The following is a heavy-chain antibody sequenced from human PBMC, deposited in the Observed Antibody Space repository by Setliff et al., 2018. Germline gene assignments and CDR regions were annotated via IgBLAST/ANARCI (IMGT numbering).Heavy chain of an antibody. Sequence: SETLSLTCTVSGASISSSSYYWAWIRQPPGKGLEWIGYVGYNGNTHYNPSLNSRVTMSVDTSKNQFSLKLTSVSAADTAVYYCARWGENSGRPDWRAFDIWGQGTMVTVSS. D-gene: IGHD1-26*01. J-gene: IGHJ3*02. CDR1: GASISSSSYY. V-gene: IGHV4-61*05. CDR3: ARWGENSGRPDWRAFDI. CDR2: VGYNGNT.